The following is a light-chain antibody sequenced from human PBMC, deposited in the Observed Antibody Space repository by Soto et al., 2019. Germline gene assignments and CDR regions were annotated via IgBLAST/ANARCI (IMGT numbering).Light chain of an antibody. V-gene: IGKV3-15*01. J-gene: IGKJ5*01. Sequence: EIVMTQSPATLSVSPGETATLSCRASQSVSSNLAWYQQKPGPAPRLLIYGASTRATGIPARFSGSRSGTEFTLTISSLQSEDFAVYYCQQYNNWPPTFGQGTRLEIK. CDR1: QSVSSN. CDR2: GAS. CDR3: QQYNNWPPT.